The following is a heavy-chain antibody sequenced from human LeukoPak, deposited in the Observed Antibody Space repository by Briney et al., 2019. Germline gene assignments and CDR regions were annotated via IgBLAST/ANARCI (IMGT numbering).Heavy chain of an antibody. CDR2: INWNGGTT. CDR1: GFTFDEYC. V-gene: IGHV3-20*04. Sequence: GGSLRLSCAASGFTFDEYCMSWVRQAPGKGLEWVSGINWNGGTTGYADSVKGRFTISRDNAKNSLYLQMNGLRAEDTALYYCARVRNYYDSSGPKRGASDSWGQATMVTVS. J-gene: IGHJ3*02. D-gene: IGHD3-22*01. CDR3: ARVRNYYDSSGPKRGASDS.